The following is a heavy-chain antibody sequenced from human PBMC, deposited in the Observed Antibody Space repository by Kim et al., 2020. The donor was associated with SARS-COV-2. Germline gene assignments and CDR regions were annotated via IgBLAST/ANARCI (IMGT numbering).Heavy chain of an antibody. V-gene: IGHV3-13*01. CDR1: GFTFSSHD. D-gene: IGHD1-26*01. Sequence: GGSLRLSCAASGFTFSSHDMHWVRQATGKGLEWVSGIGADGDTYYLGSVRGRFTISRENAKNSLYLQMNSLTVGDTAVYYCVRDLSGSNYCYGMDVWGQGTTVTVSS. J-gene: IGHJ6*02. CDR2: IGADGDT. CDR3: VRDLSGSNYCYGMDV.